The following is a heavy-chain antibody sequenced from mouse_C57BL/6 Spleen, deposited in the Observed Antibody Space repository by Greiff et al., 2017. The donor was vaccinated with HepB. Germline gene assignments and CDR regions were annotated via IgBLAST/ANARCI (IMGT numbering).Heavy chain of an antibody. CDR3: AREDYYGSKGWFAC. Sequence: VQLQQSGPELVKPGASVKISCKASGYSFTDYYMNWVKQSNGKSLEWIGVINPNYGTTTYNQKFKGKATLTVDQSSSTAYMQLNSLTSEDSAVYYCAREDYYGSKGWFACWGQGTLVTVSA. CDR2: INPNYGTT. J-gene: IGHJ3*01. D-gene: IGHD1-1*01. CDR1: GYSFTDYY. V-gene: IGHV1-39*01.